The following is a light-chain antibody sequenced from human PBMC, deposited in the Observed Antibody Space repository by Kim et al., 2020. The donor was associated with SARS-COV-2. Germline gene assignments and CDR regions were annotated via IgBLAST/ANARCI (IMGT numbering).Light chain of an antibody. J-gene: IGLJ1*01. V-gene: IGLV2-23*02. Sequence: GQSITISCTGTSSDVGSYNLVSWYQQHPGKAPKLMIYEVSKRPSGVSNRFSGSKSGNTASLTISGLQAEDEADYYCCSYAGSHFGVFGTGTKVTVL. CDR2: EVS. CDR3: CSYAGSHFGV. CDR1: SSDVGSYNL.